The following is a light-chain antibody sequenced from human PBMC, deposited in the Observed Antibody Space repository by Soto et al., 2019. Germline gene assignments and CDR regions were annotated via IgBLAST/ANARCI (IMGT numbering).Light chain of an antibody. CDR1: SSDVGGYNY. J-gene: IGLJ1*01. CDR2: EVT. CDR3: SSYADSNSYV. Sequence: QSALTQPPSASGSPGQPVTISCTGTSSDVGGYNYVYWYQQHPGKAPKLMIYEVTKRPSGVPDRFSGSKSGNTASLTVSGLQAEDEADYCCSSYADSNSYVFGTGTKLTVL. V-gene: IGLV2-8*01.